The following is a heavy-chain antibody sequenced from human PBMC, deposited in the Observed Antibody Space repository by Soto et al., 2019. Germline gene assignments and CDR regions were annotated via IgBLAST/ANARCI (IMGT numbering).Heavy chain of an antibody. Sequence: QVQLQESGPGLVKPSETLSLTCTVSGGSVSSGSYYWSWIRQPPGKGLEWIGYIYYRGRTNYNPSLKLRLTISVDTSKNRFSLKLSSVTSADTAEYYCARYYGSGSCYYYGMDVWGQGTTVTVSS. D-gene: IGHD3-10*01. CDR2: IYYRGRT. CDR1: GGSVSSGSYY. J-gene: IGHJ6*02. V-gene: IGHV4-61*01. CDR3: ARYYGSGSCYYYGMDV.